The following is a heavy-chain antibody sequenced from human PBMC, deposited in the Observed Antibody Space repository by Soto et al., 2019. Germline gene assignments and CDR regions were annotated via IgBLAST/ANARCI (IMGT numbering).Heavy chain of an antibody. CDR1: GFTFSSYA. V-gene: IGHV3-23*01. CDR3: AKDSRQWLVLDYYYYGMDV. CDR2: ISGSGGST. D-gene: IGHD6-19*01. Sequence: PGGSLRLSCAASGFTFSSYAMSWVRQVPGKGLEWVSAISGSGGSTNYADSVKGRFTISRDNSKNTLYLQMNSLRAEDTAVYYSAKDSRQWLVLDYYYYGMDVWGQGTTVTVSS. J-gene: IGHJ6*02.